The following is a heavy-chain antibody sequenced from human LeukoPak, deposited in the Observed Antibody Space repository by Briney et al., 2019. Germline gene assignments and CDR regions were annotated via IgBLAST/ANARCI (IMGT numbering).Heavy chain of an antibody. CDR1: GGSISSYY. D-gene: IGHD3-22*01. Sequence: SETLSLTCTVSGGSISSYYWSWIRQPAGKGLEWIGRIYSSGSTNYNPSLKSRVTMSVDTSKNQFSLKLSSVTAADTAMYYCARERYYYDGSGVNFDYWGQGTLVTVSS. J-gene: IGHJ4*02. V-gene: IGHV4-4*07. CDR3: ARERYYYDGSGVNFDY. CDR2: IYSSGST.